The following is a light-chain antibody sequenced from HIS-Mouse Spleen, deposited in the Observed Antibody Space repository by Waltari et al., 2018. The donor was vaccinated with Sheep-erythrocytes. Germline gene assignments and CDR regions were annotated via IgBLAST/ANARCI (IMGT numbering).Light chain of an antibody. CDR3: CSYAGSSTLV. J-gene: IGLJ2*01. CDR1: SSYVGSCNL. CDR2: EGS. V-gene: IGLV2-23*01. Sequence: QSALTQPASVSVSPGQSITISCTGTSSYVGSCNLVPWYQQHPGKAPNLMIYEGSKRPSGVSNRFSGSKSGNTASLTISGLQAEDEADYYCCSYAGSSTLVFGGGTKLTVL.